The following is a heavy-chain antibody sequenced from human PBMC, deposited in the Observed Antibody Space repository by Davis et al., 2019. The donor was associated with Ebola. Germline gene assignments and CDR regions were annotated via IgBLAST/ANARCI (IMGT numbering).Heavy chain of an antibody. D-gene: IGHD3-22*01. CDR1: GGSISSGDYY. CDR2: IYYSGST. Sequence: PSETLSLTCTVSGGSISSGDYYWSWIRQPPGKGLEWIGYIYYSGSTYYNPSLKSRVTISVDTSKNQFSLKLSSVTAADTAVYYCARIVVVHYYGMDVWGQGTTVTVSS. CDR3: ARIVVVHYYGMDV. J-gene: IGHJ6*02. V-gene: IGHV4-30-4*01.